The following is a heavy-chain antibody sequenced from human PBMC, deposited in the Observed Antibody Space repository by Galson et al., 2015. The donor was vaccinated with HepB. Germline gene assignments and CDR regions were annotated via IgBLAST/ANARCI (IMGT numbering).Heavy chain of an antibody. CDR1: GFTFSDYY. CDR2: ISSSGSTI. V-gene: IGHV3-11*01. Sequence: SLRLSCAASGFTFSDYYVSWIRQAPGKGLEWVSYISSSGSTIYYADSVKGRFTISRDNAKNSLYLQMNSLRAEDTAVYYCARDGNRIVGNSVPDYWGQGTLVTVSS. CDR3: ARDGNRIVGNSVPDY. J-gene: IGHJ4*02. D-gene: IGHD4-23*01.